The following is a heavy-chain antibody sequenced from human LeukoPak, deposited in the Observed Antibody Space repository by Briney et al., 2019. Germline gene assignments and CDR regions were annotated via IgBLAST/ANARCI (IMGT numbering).Heavy chain of an antibody. Sequence: ASVKVSCKASGGTFSSYAISWVRQAPGQGLEWMGGIIPIFGTANYAQKFQGRVTITADESTSTAYMELSSLRSEDTAVYYCARANDYTGYYSYFDSWGQGTLVTVSS. CDR3: ARANDYTGYYSYFDS. V-gene: IGHV1-69*13. D-gene: IGHD3-22*01. CDR1: GGTFSSYA. J-gene: IGHJ4*02. CDR2: IIPIFGTA.